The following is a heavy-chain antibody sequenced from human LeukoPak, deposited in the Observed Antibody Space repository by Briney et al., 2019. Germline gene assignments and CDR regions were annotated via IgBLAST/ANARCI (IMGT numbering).Heavy chain of an antibody. CDR2: INAGNGNT. Sequence: ASVKVSCKASGYTFTSYAMHWVRQAPGQRLEWMGWINAGNGNTKYSQKFQGRVTITRDTSASTAYMELSSLRSEDTAVYYCARDLVAYRSSTSCYGIDPWGQGTLVTVSS. CDR1: GYTFTSYA. D-gene: IGHD2-2*01. V-gene: IGHV1-3*01. CDR3: ARDLVAYRSSTSCYGIDP. J-gene: IGHJ5*02.